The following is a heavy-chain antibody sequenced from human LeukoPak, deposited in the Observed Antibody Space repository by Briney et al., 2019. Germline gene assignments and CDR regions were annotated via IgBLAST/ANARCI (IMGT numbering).Heavy chain of an antibody. CDR1: GYSFSTYW. D-gene: IGHD6-13*01. V-gene: IGHV5-51*01. J-gene: IGHJ4*02. CDR2: IYPGDSDT. Sequence: GESLKISCKGSGYSFSTYWIGWVRQMPGKGLEWMGIIYPGDSDTRYGPSFQGQVIISVDKSINTAYLQWSSLKASDNAMYYFATKRYNSNWYHPDFDYWGQGTQVTVSS. CDR3: ATKRYNSNWYHPDFDY.